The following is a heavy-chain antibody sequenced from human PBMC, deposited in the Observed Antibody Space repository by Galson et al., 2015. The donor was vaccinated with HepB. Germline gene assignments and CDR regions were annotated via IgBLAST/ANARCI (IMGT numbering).Heavy chain of an antibody. Sequence: SVKVSCKASGYKFTSYYMHWVRQAPGQGLEWMGIINPSGGNTYYADSVKGRFTISRDNSKNTLYLQMNSLRVEDTAVYYCGRGGALDQWGQGTLVTVSS. V-gene: IGHV1-46*04. CDR1: GYKFTSYY. CDR3: GRGGALDQ. J-gene: IGHJ4*02. CDR2: INPSGGNT. D-gene: IGHD3-16*01.